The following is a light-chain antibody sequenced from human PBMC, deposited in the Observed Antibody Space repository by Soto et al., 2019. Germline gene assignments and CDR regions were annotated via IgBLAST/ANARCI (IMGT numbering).Light chain of an antibody. CDR3: QQYNKWPRGT. Sequence: EIVMTQSPATLSVSPGERATLSCRASQSVSSNLAWYQQKPGQAPRLLIYGASTRATGIPARFSGSGSGTEFTLTISSLQSEDFAVYYCQQYNKWPRGTFGQGTKV. CDR2: GAS. CDR1: QSVSSN. V-gene: IGKV3-15*01. J-gene: IGKJ1*01.